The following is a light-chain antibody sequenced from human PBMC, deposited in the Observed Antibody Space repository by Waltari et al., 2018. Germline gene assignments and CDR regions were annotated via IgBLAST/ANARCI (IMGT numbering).Light chain of an antibody. CDR1: QSVSSSY. CDR2: GAS. CDR3: QQYGTSPPLT. J-gene: IGKJ4*01. V-gene: IGKV3-20*01. Sequence: EIVLTQSPGTLSLSPGERATLSCRASQSVSSSYLAWYQHKPGQAPRLVIYGASSRATGIPDRFSGSGSGTDFTLTISRLEPEDFAVDYCQQYGTSPPLTFGGGTKVEIK.